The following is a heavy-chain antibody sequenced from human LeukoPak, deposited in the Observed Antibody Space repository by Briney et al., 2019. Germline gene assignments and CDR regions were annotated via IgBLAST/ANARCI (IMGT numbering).Heavy chain of an antibody. CDR2: ISAYNGNT. D-gene: IGHD4-17*01. J-gene: IGHJ4*02. Sequence: ASVKVSCKASGYTFSSYDISWVRQAPGQGLEWMGWISAYNGNTNYAQKLQGRVTMTTDTSTSTAHMELRSLRSDDTAVYYCARARGNYGDYVDYWGQGTLVTVSS. V-gene: IGHV1-18*01. CDR3: ARARGNYGDYVDY. CDR1: GYTFSSYD.